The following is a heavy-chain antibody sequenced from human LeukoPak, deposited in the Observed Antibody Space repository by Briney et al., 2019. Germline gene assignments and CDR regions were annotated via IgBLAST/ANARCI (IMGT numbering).Heavy chain of an antibody. V-gene: IGHV3-74*01. D-gene: IGHD3-9*01. CDR1: GFTYSSYW. CDR2: INSDGSST. CDR3: ARDRAYYDILTGDFDY. J-gene: IGHJ4*02. Sequence: PGGSLKLSCAASGFTYSSYWMHWVRQAPGKGLVWVSRINSDGSSTNYADSVKGRFTISRDNAKNTLSLQMDSLRGEDTAMYFCARDRAYYDILTGDFDYWGQGTLVTVSS.